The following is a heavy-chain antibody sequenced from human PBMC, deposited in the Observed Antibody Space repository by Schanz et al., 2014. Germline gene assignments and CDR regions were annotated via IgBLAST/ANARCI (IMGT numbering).Heavy chain of an antibody. Sequence: EVQLVESGGGLAQPGGSLRLSCAASGFNFNTYAMSWVRQAPGKGLEWVSGLTEGGGGTYYTDAVKGRFTISRDSSKNTLYLQMNSLRVEDTALYYCAREYSSYGTVYYWGQGTLVTVSS. J-gene: IGHJ4*02. CDR3: AREYSSYGTVYY. CDR2: LTEGGGGT. V-gene: IGHV3-23*04. CDR1: GFNFNTYA. D-gene: IGHD5-12*01.